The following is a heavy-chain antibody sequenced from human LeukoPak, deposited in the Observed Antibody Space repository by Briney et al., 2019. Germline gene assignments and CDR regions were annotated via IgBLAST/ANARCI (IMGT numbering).Heavy chain of an antibody. CDR1: GFTFSSYE. V-gene: IGHV3-48*03. CDR3: AKLRNFVGSGRPYYFDY. CDR2: ISSSGSTI. D-gene: IGHD3-10*01. J-gene: IGHJ4*02. Sequence: PGGSLRLSCAASGFTFSSYEMNWVRQAPGKGLEWVSYISSSGSTIYYADSVKGRFTISRDNSKNTLYLQMNSLRAEDTAVYYCAKLRNFVGSGRPYYFDYWGQGTLVTVSS.